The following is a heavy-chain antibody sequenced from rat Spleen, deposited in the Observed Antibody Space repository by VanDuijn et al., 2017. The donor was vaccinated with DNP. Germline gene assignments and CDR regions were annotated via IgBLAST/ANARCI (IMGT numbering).Heavy chain of an antibody. CDR2: LGYAATNT. CDR3: ARGNYGGYSDYFDY. V-gene: IGHV5-7*01. CDR1: RITFSDHN. Sequence: EVQLVESGGGLVQPGRSLKLSCAVSRITFSDHNMAWVRQAPKKSLEWVATLGYAATNTYYRDSVKGRFTISRDNAKRILFLEMDSLRSEDTATYYCARGNYGGYSDYFDYWGQGVMVTVSS. D-gene: IGHD1-11*01. J-gene: IGHJ2*01.